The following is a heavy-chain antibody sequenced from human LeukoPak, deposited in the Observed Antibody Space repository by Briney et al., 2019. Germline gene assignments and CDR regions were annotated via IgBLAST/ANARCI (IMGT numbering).Heavy chain of an antibody. Sequence: SETLSLTCTVSGGSISSYYWSWIRQPPGKGLEWIGYIYYSGRTNYNPTLKSRVTISVNTSKNQFSLKLSSVTAADTAVYYCARHGYDTGSYLAHFDFWGQGTLVTVSS. J-gene: IGHJ4*02. CDR1: GGSISSYY. CDR3: ARHGYDTGSYLAHFDF. D-gene: IGHD3-22*01. CDR2: IYYSGRT. V-gene: IGHV4-59*08.